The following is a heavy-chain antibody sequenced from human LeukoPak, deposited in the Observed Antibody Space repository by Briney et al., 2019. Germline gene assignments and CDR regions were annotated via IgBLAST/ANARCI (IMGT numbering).Heavy chain of an antibody. J-gene: IGHJ4*02. Sequence: ASVKVSCKASGYTFTSYGISWVRQAPGQGLERMGWISAYNGNTNYAQKLQGRVTMTTDTSTSTAYMELRSLRSDDTAVYYCARAPGIAAAGTFDYWGQGTLVTVSS. CDR2: ISAYNGNT. V-gene: IGHV1-18*01. CDR3: ARAPGIAAAGTFDY. CDR1: GYTFTSYG. D-gene: IGHD6-13*01.